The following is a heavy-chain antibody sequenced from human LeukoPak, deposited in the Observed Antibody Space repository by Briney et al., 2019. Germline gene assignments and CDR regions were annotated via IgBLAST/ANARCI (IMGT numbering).Heavy chain of an antibody. D-gene: IGHD6-13*01. J-gene: IGHJ4*02. Sequence: GGSLRLSCAAPGFTFSNYAMSWVRQAPGKGLEWVSAISGSGGSTYYADSVKGRFTISRDNSKNTLYLQMNSLRADETAVYYGAKDRVGSGSWYPYYFDSWGQGTLVTVSS. CDR2: ISGSGGST. CDR1: GFTFSNYA. V-gene: IGHV3-23*01. CDR3: AKDRVGSGSWYPYYFDS.